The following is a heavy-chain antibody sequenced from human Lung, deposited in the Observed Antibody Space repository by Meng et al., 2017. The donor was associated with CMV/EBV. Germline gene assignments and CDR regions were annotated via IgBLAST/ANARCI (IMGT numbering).Heavy chain of an antibody. J-gene: IGHJ4*02. Sequence: ASVXVSXKASGYTFTGYYMHWVRQAPGQGLEWMGWINPNSGGTNYAQKFQGRVTMTRDTSISTAYTELSRLRSDDTAVYYCARSQLRLGEWGDYWGRGTLVTVSS. CDR3: ARSQLRLGEWGDY. V-gene: IGHV1-2*02. D-gene: IGHD3-16*01. CDR2: INPNSGGT. CDR1: GYTFTGYY.